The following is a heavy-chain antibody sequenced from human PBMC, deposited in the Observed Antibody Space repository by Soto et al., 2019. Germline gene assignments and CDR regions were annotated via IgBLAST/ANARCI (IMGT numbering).Heavy chain of an antibody. Sequence: ETLSLTCTVSGGSISNYYWTWIRQPAGKGLEWIGRIYTTGSTNYNPSLKSRVTMSVDTSKNQFSLKLSSVTAADTALYYCARQTTYSSSWYDYWGHGTLVTVSS. CDR1: GGSISNYY. V-gene: IGHV4-4*07. J-gene: IGHJ5*01. D-gene: IGHD6-13*01. CDR2: IYTTGST. CDR3: ARQTTYSSSWYDY.